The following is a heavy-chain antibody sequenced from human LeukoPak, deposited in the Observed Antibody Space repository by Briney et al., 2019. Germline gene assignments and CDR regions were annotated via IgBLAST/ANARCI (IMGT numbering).Heavy chain of an antibody. CDR1: GFTFDDYA. V-gene: IGHV3-9*03. CDR2: ISWNSGSI. D-gene: IGHD1-26*01. J-gene: IGHJ4*02. CDR3: AKDFLNSGSYSYLFDY. Sequence: GGSLRLSCAASGFTFDDYAMHWVRQAPGKGLEWVSGISWNSGSIGYADSVKGRFTISRDNAKNSLYLQMNSLRAEDMALYYCAKDFLNSGSYSYLFDYWGQGTLVTVSS.